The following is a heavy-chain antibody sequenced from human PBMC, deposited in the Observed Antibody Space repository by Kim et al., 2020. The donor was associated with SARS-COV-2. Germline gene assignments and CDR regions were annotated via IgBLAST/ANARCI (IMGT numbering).Heavy chain of an antibody. CDR3: ARGNALEYQLPEGLWFDP. D-gene: IGHD2-2*01. CDR1: GGSISSGSYY. CDR2: IYTSGST. V-gene: IGHV4-61*02. J-gene: IGHJ5*02. Sequence: SETLSLTCTVSGGSISSGSYYWSWIRQPAGKGLEWIGRIYTSGSTNYNPSLKSRVTISVDTSKNQFSLKLSSVTAADTAVYYCARGNALEYQLPEGLWFDPWGQGTLVTVSS.